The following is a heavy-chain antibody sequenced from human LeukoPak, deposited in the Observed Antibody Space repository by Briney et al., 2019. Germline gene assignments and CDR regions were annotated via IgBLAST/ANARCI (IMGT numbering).Heavy chain of an antibody. CDR3: ARHRGRDSSGYYYPYFDY. V-gene: IGHV5-51*01. D-gene: IGHD3-22*01. CDR2: IYPGDSDT. J-gene: IGHJ4*02. Sequence: GESLQISCKSSGYSFTSYWIGWVRQMPGKGLEWMGIIYPGDSDTRYSPSFQGQVTISADKSISTAYLQWSSLKASDTAMYYCARHRGRDSSGYYYPYFDYWGQGTLVTVSS. CDR1: GYSFTSYW.